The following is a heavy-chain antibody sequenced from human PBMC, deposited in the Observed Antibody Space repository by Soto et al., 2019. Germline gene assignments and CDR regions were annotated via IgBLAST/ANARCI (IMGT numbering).Heavy chain of an antibody. CDR2: ISYDGNNK. CDR1: GFTYSTYT. D-gene: IGHD3-22*01. V-gene: IGHV3-30-3*01. CDR3: AKDIITMIVVVTAAFDY. Sequence: GGSLRLSCAASGFTYSTYTMHWVRQAPGKGLEWVAVISYDGNNKFYADSVKGRFTISRDNSKNTLYLQMNSLRAEDTAVYYCAKDIITMIVVVTAAFDYWGQGTLVTVSS. J-gene: IGHJ4*02.